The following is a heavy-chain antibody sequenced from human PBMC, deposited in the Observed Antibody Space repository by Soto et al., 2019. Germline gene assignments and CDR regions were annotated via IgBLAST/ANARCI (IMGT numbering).Heavy chain of an antibody. CDR1: GFTFSSYA. CDR3: AKGGRSSVVGATSSDY. Sequence: EVQVLESGGGLVQPGGSLRLSCAASGFTFSSYAMSWVRQAPGKGLEWVSVISGSGGSTYYADSVKGRFSISRDNSKNTLYLQMNSRRVEDTAVYYCAKGGRSSVVGATSSDYWGQGTLVTVSS. CDR2: ISGSGGST. J-gene: IGHJ4*02. D-gene: IGHD1-26*01. V-gene: IGHV3-23*01.